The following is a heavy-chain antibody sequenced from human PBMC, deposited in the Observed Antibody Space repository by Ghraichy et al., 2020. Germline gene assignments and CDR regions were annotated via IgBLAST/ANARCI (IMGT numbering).Heavy chain of an antibody. D-gene: IGHD6-13*01. CDR1: GLTFSDYA. Sequence: GGSLRLSCAASGLTFSDYAMNWVRQAPGKGLEWLSYISGNAENTYYTESVRGRFTISRDNARNSVLLQMNSLRDEDTGVYYCTSLFGSTWVADYWGQGTLVTVSS. CDR2: ISGNAENT. J-gene: IGHJ4*02. CDR3: TSLFGSTWVADY. V-gene: IGHV3-48*02.